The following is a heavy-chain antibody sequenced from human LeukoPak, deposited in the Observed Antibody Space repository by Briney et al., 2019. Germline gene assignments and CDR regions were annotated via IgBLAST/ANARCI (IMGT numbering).Heavy chain of an antibody. D-gene: IGHD7-27*01. J-gene: IGHJ4*02. CDR3: ARGDHWGIYYFDY. CDR2: IYHTGTT. Sequence: PSETLSLTCTVSGYSIISDYYWGWLRQPPGKELGWIGSIYHTGTTYYNPSLRSRVTISVDMSKNQFSLKLSSVTAADTAVYYCARGDHWGIYYFDYWGQGTLVTVSS. V-gene: IGHV4-38-2*02. CDR1: GYSIISDYY.